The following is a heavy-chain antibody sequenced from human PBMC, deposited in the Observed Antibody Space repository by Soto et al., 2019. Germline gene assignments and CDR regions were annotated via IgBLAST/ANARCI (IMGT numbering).Heavy chain of an antibody. D-gene: IGHD3-10*01. CDR2: IYYSGST. CDR3: ARDLGQQAAFDI. Sequence: SETLSLTCTVSGGSISSGGYYWSWIRQHPGKGLEWIGYIYYSGSTYYNPSLKSRVTISVDTSKNQFSLKLSSVTAADTAVYYCARDLGQQAAFDIWGQGTMVTVSS. J-gene: IGHJ3*02. CDR1: GGSISSGGYY. V-gene: IGHV4-31*03.